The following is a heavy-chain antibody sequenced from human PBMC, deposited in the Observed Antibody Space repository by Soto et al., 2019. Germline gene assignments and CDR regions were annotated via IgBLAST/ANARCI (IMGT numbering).Heavy chain of an antibody. J-gene: IGHJ6*02. CDR2: INPNSGGT. V-gene: IGHV1-2*02. Sequence: ASVKVSCKASGYTFTGYYMHWVRQAPGQGLEWMGWINPNSGGTNYAQKFQGRVTMTRDTSISTAYMELSRLRSDDTAVYYCAADIVAKNEEVWYYYYGMDVWGQGTTVTVSS. D-gene: IGHD5-12*01. CDR1: GYTFTGYY. CDR3: AADIVAKNEEVWYYYYGMDV.